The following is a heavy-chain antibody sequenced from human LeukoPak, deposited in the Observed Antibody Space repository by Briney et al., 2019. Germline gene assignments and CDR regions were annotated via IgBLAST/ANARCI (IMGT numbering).Heavy chain of an antibody. J-gene: IGHJ4*02. Sequence: SETLSLTCNVSGESISSHYWSWTRQSPGKGLEWIGYITNSGTTKFNPSLKSRVTISVETSKNQFSLKLSSVTAADTAVYYCAREDSSGYYYLDYWGQGTLVTVSS. CDR3: AREDSSGYYYLDY. V-gene: IGHV4-59*11. D-gene: IGHD3-22*01. CDR1: GESISSHY. CDR2: ITNSGTT.